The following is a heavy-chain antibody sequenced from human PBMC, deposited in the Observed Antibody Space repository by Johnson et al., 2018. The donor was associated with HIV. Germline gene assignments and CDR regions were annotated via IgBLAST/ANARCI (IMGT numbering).Heavy chain of an antibody. CDR3: AREGGIRGPSPVDAFDI. Sequence: LLVESGGGLVQPGRSLRLSCAASGFTYDDYAMHWVRQAPGKGLEWVSGISWNSGSIGYADSVKGRFSISRDNGKNSLYLQMASLSAEETAVYYCAREGGIRGPSPVDAFDIWGQGTMVTVSS. D-gene: IGHD3-16*01. CDR1: GFTYDDYA. V-gene: IGHV3-9*01. J-gene: IGHJ3*02. CDR2: ISWNSGSI.